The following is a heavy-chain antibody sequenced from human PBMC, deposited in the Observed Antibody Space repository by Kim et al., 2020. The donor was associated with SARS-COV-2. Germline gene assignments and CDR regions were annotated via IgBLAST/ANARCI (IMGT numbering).Heavy chain of an antibody. CDR3: AKGWRVGATYFDS. D-gene: IGHD1-26*01. CDR1: GFTFSTYA. V-gene: IGHV3-23*01. J-gene: IGHJ4*02. Sequence: GGSLRLSCAASGFTFSTYAMNWVRQAPMKGLEWVSDISNGGDITHYADSVKGRFTISRDNSKNTLYLQMNSLTAEDTAVYYCAKGWRVGATYFDSWGQGTLVTFSS. CDR2: ISNGGDIT.